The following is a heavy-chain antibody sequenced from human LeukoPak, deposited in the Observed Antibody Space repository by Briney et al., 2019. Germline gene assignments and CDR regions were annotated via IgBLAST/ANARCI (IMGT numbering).Heavy chain of an antibody. D-gene: IGHD6-13*01. CDR2: ISGSGGST. CDR3: AYSSSWYIGSWYYFDY. Sequence: GGSLRLSCAASGFTFSSYAMIWVRQAPGKGLEWVSAISGSGGSTYYADSVKGRFTISRDNSKNTLYLQMNSLRAEDTAVYYCAYSSSWYIGSWYYFDYWGQGTLVTVSS. V-gene: IGHV3-23*01. CDR1: GFTFSSYA. J-gene: IGHJ4*02.